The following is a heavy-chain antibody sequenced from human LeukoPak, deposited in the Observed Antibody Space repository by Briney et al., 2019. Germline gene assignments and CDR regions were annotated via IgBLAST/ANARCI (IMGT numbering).Heavy chain of an antibody. Sequence: PGGFLRLSCAASGSTFSSYGMSWVRQAPGKGLEWVSVISGSGGSTYYADSVKGRFTISRDNSKNTLYLQMNSLRAEDTAVYYCARRPPTVSYYFDYWGQGTLVTVSS. V-gene: IGHV3-23*01. CDR2: ISGSGGST. D-gene: IGHD4-17*01. CDR3: ARRPPTVSYYFDY. CDR1: GSTFSSYG. J-gene: IGHJ4*02.